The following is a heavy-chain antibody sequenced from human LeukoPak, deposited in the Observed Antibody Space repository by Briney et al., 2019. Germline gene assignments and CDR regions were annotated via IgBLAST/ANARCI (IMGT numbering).Heavy chain of an antibody. CDR1: GFTFSNAW. V-gene: IGHV3-15*01. J-gene: IGHJ3*02. Sequence: GGSLRLSCAASGFTFSNAWMNWVRQAPGKGLEWVGRIKSKTDGGTTDYAAPVKGRFTISRDDSKNTLYLQMSSLKTEDTAVYYCARDPHYGDYRDAFDIWGQGTMVTVSS. CDR3: ARDPHYGDYRDAFDI. D-gene: IGHD4-17*01. CDR2: IKSKTDGGTT.